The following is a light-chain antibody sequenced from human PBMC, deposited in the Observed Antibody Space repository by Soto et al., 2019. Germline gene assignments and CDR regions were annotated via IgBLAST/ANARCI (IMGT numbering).Light chain of an antibody. CDR2: GAS. J-gene: IGKJ5*01. CDR1: QSVSSY. CDR3: QQYNNWPPST. Sequence: DIEMTQSPPILSVSPGEGATLSCRASQSVSSYLAWYQQKPGQAPRLLIYGASTRATGIPARFSGSGSGTEFTLTISSLQSEDFAVYYCQQYNNWPPSTFGQGTRLEIK. V-gene: IGKV3-15*01.